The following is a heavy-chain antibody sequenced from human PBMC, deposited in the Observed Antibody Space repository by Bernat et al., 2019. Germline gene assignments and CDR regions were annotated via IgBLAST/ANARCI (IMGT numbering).Heavy chain of an antibody. CDR1: GGSISSYY. CDR2: IYYSGST. Sequence: QVQLQESGPGLVKPSETLSLTCTVSGGSISSYYWSWIRQPPGKGLEWIGYIYYSGSTNYNPSLTSRVTISVDTSKNQFSLKLSSVTAADTAVYYCARSPIVVVVAANPDFDYWGQGTLVTVSS. V-gene: IGHV4-59*08. CDR3: ARSPIVVVVAANPDFDY. D-gene: IGHD2-15*01. J-gene: IGHJ4*02.